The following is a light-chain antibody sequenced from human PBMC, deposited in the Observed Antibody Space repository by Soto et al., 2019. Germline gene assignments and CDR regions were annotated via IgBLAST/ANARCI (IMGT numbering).Light chain of an antibody. Sequence: QSVLSQPPSMSGAPGQRVTISCSGSRSNIGNNAVNWYQQLPGKAPKLLIYYDDLLPSGVSDRFSGSKSGTSASLAISGLQSEDEADYYCAAWDDIVSGPVFGGGTKLTVL. CDR3: AAWDDIVSGPV. CDR2: YDD. V-gene: IGLV1-36*01. J-gene: IGLJ3*02. CDR1: RSNIGNNA.